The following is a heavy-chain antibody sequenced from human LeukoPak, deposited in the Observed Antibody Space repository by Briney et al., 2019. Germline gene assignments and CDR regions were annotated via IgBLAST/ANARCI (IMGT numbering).Heavy chain of an antibody. J-gene: IGHJ4*02. CDR3: AKDPADYSSGWYYFDY. V-gene: IGHV3-23*01. CDR1: GFTFSSYA. Sequence: PGGSLRLSCAASGFTFSSYAMSWVRQAPGKGLEWVSAISGSGGSTYYADSVKGRFTISRDNSKNTLYLQMNSLRAEDTAVYYCAKDPADYSSGWYYFDYWGQGTLVTVSS. CDR2: ISGSGGST. D-gene: IGHD6-19*01.